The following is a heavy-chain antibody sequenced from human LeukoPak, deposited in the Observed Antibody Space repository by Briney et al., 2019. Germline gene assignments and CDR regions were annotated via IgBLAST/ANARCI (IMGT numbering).Heavy chain of an antibody. CDR3: ARAWELMVYAMDV. Sequence: SVKVSCKASGGTFSSYAISWVRQAPGQGLEWMGGIVPIFGTANYAQKFQGRVTITADKSTSTAYMELSSLRSEDTAVYYCARAWELMVYAMDVWGKGTTVTVSS. V-gene: IGHV1-69*06. J-gene: IGHJ6*04. CDR1: GGTFSSYA. CDR2: IVPIFGTA. D-gene: IGHD2-8*01.